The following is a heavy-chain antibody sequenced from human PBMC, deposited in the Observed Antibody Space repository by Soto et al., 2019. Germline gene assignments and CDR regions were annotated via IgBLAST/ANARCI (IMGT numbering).Heavy chain of an antibody. CDR1: GFTFSSYA. CDR2: VSHDGRNT. D-gene: IGHD6-19*01. CDR3: AKGGRQWLVTSDFNY. V-gene: IGHV3-30*18. J-gene: IGHJ4*02. Sequence: GGSLRLSCAASGFTFSSYAMHWVRQAPGKGLEWVAVVSHDGRNTHYADSVKGRFTISRDSSKNTVSLVMTSLRAEDTAVYYCAKGGRQWLVTSDFNYWGQGALVTVSS.